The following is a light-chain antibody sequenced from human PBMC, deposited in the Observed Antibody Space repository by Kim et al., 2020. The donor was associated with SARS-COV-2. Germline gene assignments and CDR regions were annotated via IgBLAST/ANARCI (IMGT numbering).Light chain of an antibody. CDR1: QSIDIW. J-gene: IGKJ1*01. V-gene: IGKV1-5*03. CDR3: QQYRSHWT. CDR2: QAS. Sequence: SASVGDRVPITCRASQSIDIWLAWYQQKPGKAPKLLIYQASSLESEVPSRFSGSGSGTEFTLTISSLQPDDFATYYCQQYRSHWTFGQGTKVDIK.